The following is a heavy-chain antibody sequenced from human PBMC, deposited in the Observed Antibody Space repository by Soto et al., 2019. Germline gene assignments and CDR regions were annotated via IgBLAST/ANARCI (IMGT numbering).Heavy chain of an antibody. CDR1: GGTISSGGYF. V-gene: IGHV4-30-2*01. CDR3: ARGDAGYYGMDV. J-gene: IGHJ6*02. Sequence: SETLSLTCAVSGGTISSGGYFWNWVRQPPGKGLEWIGYSFHSGTTSYNPPLKSRVITSVDRSKNQFSLKLSSVTTADTAVYYCARGDAGYYGMDVWGQGTTVTVSS. CDR2: SFHSGTT.